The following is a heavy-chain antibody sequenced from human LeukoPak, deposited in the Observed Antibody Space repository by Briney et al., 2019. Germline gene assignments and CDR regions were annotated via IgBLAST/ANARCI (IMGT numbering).Heavy chain of an antibody. CDR2: IYNSGST. V-gene: IGHV4-59*12. D-gene: IGHD6-25*01. CDR3: ARDLGAATNLYYYYYMDV. CDR1: GDSFSYFY. J-gene: IGHJ6*03. Sequence: SETLSLTCAVSGDSFSYFYWSWIRQPTGKGLEWIGYIYNSGSTSYNPSLRSRVTISLDTSKNQFSLKLSSVTAADTAVYYCARDLGAATNLYYYYYMDVWGKGTTVTISS.